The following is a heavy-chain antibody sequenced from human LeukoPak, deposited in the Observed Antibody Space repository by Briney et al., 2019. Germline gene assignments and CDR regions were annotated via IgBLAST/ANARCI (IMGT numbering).Heavy chain of an antibody. CDR3: VKELGIGAAEEAFDI. D-gene: IGHD6-13*01. Sequence: GGSLRLSCAASGFTFSSYGMHWVRQAPGKGLEWVAFVRYDGSNKYYADSVKGRFTISRDNSKNTLYLQMNSLRAKDTAVYYCVKELGIGAAEEAFDIWGQGTMVTVSS. CDR2: VRYDGSNK. V-gene: IGHV3-30*02. CDR1: GFTFSSYG. J-gene: IGHJ3*02.